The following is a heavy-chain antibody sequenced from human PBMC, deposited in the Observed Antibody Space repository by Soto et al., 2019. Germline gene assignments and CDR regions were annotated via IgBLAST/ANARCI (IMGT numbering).Heavy chain of an antibody. Sequence: SATLSLTCAVYGGSFSGYYWNWIRQPPGKGLEWIGEINNSGSTDYNPSLKSRVTISVGTSKNQFSLKLSSVTAADTAVYYCARRLLTYDFCSGTNTYYYYGLDVWAQGTTLTVSS. J-gene: IGHJ6*02. V-gene: IGHV4-34*01. CDR2: INNSGST. CDR3: ARRLLTYDFCSGTNTYYYYGLDV. D-gene: IGHD3-3*01. CDR1: GGSFSGYY.